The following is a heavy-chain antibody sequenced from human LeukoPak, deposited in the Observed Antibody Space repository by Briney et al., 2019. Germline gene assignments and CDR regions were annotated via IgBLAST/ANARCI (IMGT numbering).Heavy chain of an antibody. V-gene: IGHV3-49*03. CDR2: IRSKAYGGTT. J-gene: IGHJ4*02. D-gene: IGHD4-17*01. CDR1: GLTFGDYA. CDR3: TSDHDYGEQSPFDY. Sequence: GRSLRLSCTASGLTFGDYAMNWFRQAPGKGLEWVGFIRSKAYGGTTEYAASVKGRFTISRDDSKSIAYLQMNSLKTEDTAVYYCTSDHDYGEQSPFDYWGQGTLVTVSS.